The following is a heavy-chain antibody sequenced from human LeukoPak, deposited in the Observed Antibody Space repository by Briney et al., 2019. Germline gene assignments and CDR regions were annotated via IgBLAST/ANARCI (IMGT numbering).Heavy chain of an antibody. CDR2: IISIFGTA. Sequence: ASVKVSCKASGGTFSSYAISWVRQAPGQGLEWMGGIISIFGTANYAQKFQGRVTITTDESTSTAYMELSSLRSEDTAVYYCARGLGYYYDSSGWGGFDYWGQGTLVTVSS. CDR1: GGTFSSYA. CDR3: ARGLGYYYDSSGWGGFDY. D-gene: IGHD3-22*01. J-gene: IGHJ4*02. V-gene: IGHV1-69*05.